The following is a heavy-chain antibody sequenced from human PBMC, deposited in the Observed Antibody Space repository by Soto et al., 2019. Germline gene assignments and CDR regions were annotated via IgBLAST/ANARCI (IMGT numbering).Heavy chain of an antibody. CDR2: ISYDGSNK. CDR3: ASGYSGYDYPPGDSHY. D-gene: IGHD5-12*01. Sequence: PGGSLRLSCAASGFTFSSYAMHWVRQAPGKGLEWVAVISYDGSNKYYADSVKGRFTISRDNSKNTLYLQMNSLRAEDTAVYYCASGYSGYDYPPGDSHYWGQGTLVTVSS. CDR1: GFTFSSYA. V-gene: IGHV3-30-3*01. J-gene: IGHJ4*02.